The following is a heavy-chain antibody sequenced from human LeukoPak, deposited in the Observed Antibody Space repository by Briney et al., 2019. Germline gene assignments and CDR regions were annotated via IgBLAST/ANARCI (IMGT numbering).Heavy chain of an antibody. CDR2: ISSSSSYI. D-gene: IGHD3-22*01. V-gene: IGHV3-21*01. CDR3: ASNYYDSSGYYYVSAFDI. J-gene: IGHJ3*02. Sequence: GGSLRLSCAASGFTFSSYSMTWVRQAPGKGLEWVSSISSSSSYIYYADSVKGRFTISRDNAKNSLYLQMNSLRAEDTAVYYCASNYYDSSGYYYVSAFDIWGQGTMVTVS. CDR1: GFTFSSYS.